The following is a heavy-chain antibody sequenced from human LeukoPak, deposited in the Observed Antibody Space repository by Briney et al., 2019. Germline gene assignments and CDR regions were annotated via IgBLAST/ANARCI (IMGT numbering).Heavy chain of an antibody. CDR3: ARDLGPYYCSSASCYPSDALDI. J-gene: IGHJ3*02. CDR2: MNPNSGNT. CDR1: GYTFTSYD. V-gene: IGHV1-8*01. D-gene: IGHD2-2*01. Sequence: ASVKVSCKASGYTFTSYDINWVRQATGQGLEWMGWMNPNSGNTGYAQKLQGRFTMTTDTSTSTAYMELRSLRSDDTAVYYCARDLGPYYCSSASCYPSDALDIWGQGTMVTVSS.